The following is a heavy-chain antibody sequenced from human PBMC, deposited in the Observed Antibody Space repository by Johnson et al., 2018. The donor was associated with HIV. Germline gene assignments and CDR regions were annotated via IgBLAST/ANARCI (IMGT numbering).Heavy chain of an antibody. CDR3: TTPGYDTEDAFDI. J-gene: IGHJ3*02. D-gene: IGHD3-9*01. CDR1: GFTFSNAW. Sequence: VQLVESGGGLVKPGGSLRLSCAASGFTFSNAWMSWVRQAPGKGLEWVGRIKSKTDGGTTDYAAPVKGRFTISRDDSKNTLYLQMNSLKTEDTAVDYCTTPGYDTEDAFDIWGQGTMVTVSS. V-gene: IGHV3-15*01. CDR2: IKSKTDGGTT.